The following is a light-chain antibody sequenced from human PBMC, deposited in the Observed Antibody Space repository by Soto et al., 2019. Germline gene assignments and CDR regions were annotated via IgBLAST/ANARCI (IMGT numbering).Light chain of an antibody. J-gene: IGKJ2*02. CDR3: QQYGTSLPCT. Sequence: EIVLTQSPGTLSLSPGERATLSCRASQSVSSSYLAWYQQKPGQAPRLLIYGASSRATVIPDRFSGSGSGTDFTLTINRLEPEDFAVYYCQQYGTSLPCTFGQGTKLEIK. CDR1: QSVSSSY. CDR2: GAS. V-gene: IGKV3-20*01.